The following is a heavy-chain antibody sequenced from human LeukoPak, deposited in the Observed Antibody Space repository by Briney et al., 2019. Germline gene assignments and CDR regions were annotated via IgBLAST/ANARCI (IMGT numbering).Heavy chain of an antibody. V-gene: IGHV3-30*18. Sequence: GRSLRLSCAASGFTFSSYGMHWVRQAPGKGLEWVAVISYDGSNKYYADSVKGRFTISRDNSKNTLYLQMNSLRAEDTAVYYCAKSQWPDYDFLSGYPYCFDYWGQGTLVTVSS. CDR3: AKSQWPDYDFLSGYPYCFDY. CDR1: GFTFSSYG. CDR2: ISYDGSNK. D-gene: IGHD3-3*01. J-gene: IGHJ4*02.